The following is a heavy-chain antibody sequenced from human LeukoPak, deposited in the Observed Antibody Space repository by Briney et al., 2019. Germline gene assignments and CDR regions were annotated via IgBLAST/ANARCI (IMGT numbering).Heavy chain of an antibody. CDR3: AKGRLTTVVTPPHY. D-gene: IGHD4-23*01. V-gene: IGHV3-7*01. CDR1: GFTFSSYW. J-gene: IGHJ4*02. Sequence: GGSLRLSCAASGFTFSSYWMSWVRQAPGKGLEWVANIKQDGSEKYYADSVKGRFTISRDNSKNTLYLQMNSLRAEDTAVYYCAKGRLTTVVTPPHYWGQGTLVTVSS. CDR2: IKQDGSEK.